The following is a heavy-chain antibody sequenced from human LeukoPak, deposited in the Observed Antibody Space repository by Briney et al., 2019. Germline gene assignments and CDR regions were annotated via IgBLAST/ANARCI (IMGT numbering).Heavy chain of an antibody. Sequence: ASVKVSCKVSGYTLTELSMHWVRQAPGKGLEWMGGFDPEDGETIYAQMFQGRVTMTEDTSTDTAYMELSSLRSEDTAVYYCATLSRRVMGDAFDIWGQGTMVTVSS. D-gene: IGHD2-8*01. CDR3: ATLSRRVMGDAFDI. CDR1: GYTLTELS. CDR2: FDPEDGET. V-gene: IGHV1-24*01. J-gene: IGHJ3*02.